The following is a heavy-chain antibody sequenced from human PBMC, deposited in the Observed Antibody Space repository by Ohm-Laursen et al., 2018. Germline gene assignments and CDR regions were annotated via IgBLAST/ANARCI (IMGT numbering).Heavy chain of an antibody. CDR1: GFTFSSYS. CDR2: ISTSSGFM. D-gene: IGHD3-22*01. Sequence: SLRLSCAASGFTFSSYSMNWVRQAPGKGLEWVSSISTSSGFMYYGDSVKGRFTISRDNAKNSLFLQMNSLRAEDTAVYYCARAYDTGYYFDYWGQGTLVTVPS. V-gene: IGHV3-21*01. CDR3: ARAYDTGYYFDY. J-gene: IGHJ4*02.